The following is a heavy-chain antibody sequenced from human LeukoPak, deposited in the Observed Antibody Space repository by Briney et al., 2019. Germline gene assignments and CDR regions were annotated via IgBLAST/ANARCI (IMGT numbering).Heavy chain of an antibody. CDR3: ARGDRDLYCSSTSCYPVL. J-gene: IGHJ4*02. V-gene: IGHV3-21*01. CDR1: GFTFSSYS. CDR2: ISSSSSYI. Sequence: PGGSLRLSCVASGFTFSSYSMNWVRQAPGKGLEWVSSISSSSSYIYYADSVKGRFTISRDNAKNSLYLQMNSLRAVYTAGYYCARGDRDLYCSSTSCYPVLGGQGTLVTVSS. D-gene: IGHD2-2*01.